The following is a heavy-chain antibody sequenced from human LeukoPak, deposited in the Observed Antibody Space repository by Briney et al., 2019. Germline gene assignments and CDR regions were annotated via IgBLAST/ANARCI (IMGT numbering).Heavy chain of an antibody. V-gene: IGHV1-69*04. CDR2: IIPILGIA. D-gene: IGHD1-1*01. Sequence: ASVKVASKASGLTFSSYAICWVRQPPGQGLEWMGRIIPILGIANYAQKCQGRVTITADKSTSTAYTELSRMRSEDKAAYYCARWKLERRMVEYYYGMDVWGQGTTVTVSS. CDR1: GLTFSSYA. J-gene: IGHJ6*02. CDR3: ARWKLERRMVEYYYGMDV.